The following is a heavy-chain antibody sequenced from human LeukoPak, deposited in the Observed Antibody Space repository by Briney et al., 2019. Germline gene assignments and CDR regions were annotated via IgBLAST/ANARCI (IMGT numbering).Heavy chain of an antibody. V-gene: IGHV1-2*02. CDR2: INPNSGGT. CDR1: GYTFTGYY. Sequence: ASVKVSCKAPGYTFTGYYMHWVRQAPGQGLEWMGWINPNSGGTNYAQKFQGRVTMTRDTSISTAYMELSRLRSDDTAVYYCASSAVAGTGEFDYWGQGTLVTVSS. D-gene: IGHD6-19*01. J-gene: IGHJ4*02. CDR3: ASSAVAGTGEFDY.